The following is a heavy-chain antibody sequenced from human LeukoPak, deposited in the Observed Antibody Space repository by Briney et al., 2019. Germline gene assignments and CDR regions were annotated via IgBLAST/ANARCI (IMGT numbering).Heavy chain of an antibody. CDR2: ISGGGGST. CDR1: GFTFTSYS. Sequence: GGSLRLSCAASGFTFTSYSMNWVRQGPGKGLEWVSTISGGGGSTYYADSVKGRFTISRDNSKNTLYLQMNSLRAEDTAVYYCAKGGYSGYDVWGQGTTVTVSS. D-gene: IGHD5-12*01. CDR3: AKGGYSGYDV. J-gene: IGHJ6*02. V-gene: IGHV3-23*01.